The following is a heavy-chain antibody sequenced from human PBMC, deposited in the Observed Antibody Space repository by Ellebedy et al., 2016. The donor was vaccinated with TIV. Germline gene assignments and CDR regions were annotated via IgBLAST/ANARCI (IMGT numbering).Heavy chain of an antibody. CDR1: GFTFSSFG. V-gene: IGHV3-33*06. D-gene: IGHD6-19*01. J-gene: IGHJ4*02. Sequence: GGSLRLSXAASGFTFSSFGMHWVRQAPGKGLEWVAVIWYDGSNTDYGDSVKGRFTISRDNSKNTLFLQMNSLRADDAAVYYCAKTSPYDTGWYGANDYWGQGTLVTVSA. CDR3: AKTSPYDTGWYGANDY. CDR2: IWYDGSNT.